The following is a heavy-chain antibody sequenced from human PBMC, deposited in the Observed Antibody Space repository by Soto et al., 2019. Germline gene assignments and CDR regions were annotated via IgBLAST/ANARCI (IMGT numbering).Heavy chain of an antibody. CDR1: GFTFSSYA. CDR2: ISGSVGST. D-gene: IGHD5-18*01. Sequence: EVQLLESGGGLVQPGGSLRRSCAASGFTFSSYAMSWVRQAPGKGLEWVSAISGSVGSTYYADSVKGRFTISRDNSKNTLYLQMNSLRAEDTAVYYCAKDGGYSYGYSPRYYYGMDVWGQGTTVTVSS. J-gene: IGHJ6*02. V-gene: IGHV3-23*01. CDR3: AKDGGYSYGYSPRYYYGMDV.